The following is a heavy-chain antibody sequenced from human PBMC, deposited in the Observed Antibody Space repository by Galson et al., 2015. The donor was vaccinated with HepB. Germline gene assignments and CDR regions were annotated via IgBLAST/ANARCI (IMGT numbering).Heavy chain of an antibody. D-gene: IGHD5-18*01. CDR2: ISSDGSNK. CDR3: ARERAPEWIQLWAIYFDY. Sequence: SLRLSCAASGFTFNSYAMHWVRQAPGKGLEWVAVISSDGSNKYYADSVKGRFTISRDNFKNTLYLQMNSLRAEDTAVYYCARERAPEWIQLWAIYFDYWGQGTLVTVSS. J-gene: IGHJ4*02. CDR1: GFTFNSYA. V-gene: IGHV3-30-3*01.